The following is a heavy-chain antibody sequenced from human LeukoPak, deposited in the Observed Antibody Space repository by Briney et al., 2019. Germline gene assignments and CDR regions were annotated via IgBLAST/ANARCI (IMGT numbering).Heavy chain of an antibody. CDR2: ISAYNGNT. CDR3: ARTAYDILTGRYYYYGMGV. J-gene: IGHJ6*02. D-gene: IGHD3-9*01. Sequence: ASVKVSCTASGYTFTSYGISWVRQAPGQGLEWMGWISAYNGNTNYAQKLQGRVTMTTDTSTSTAYMELRSLRSDDTAVYYCARTAYDILTGRYYYYGMGVWGQGTTVTVSS. CDR1: GYTFTSYG. V-gene: IGHV1-18*01.